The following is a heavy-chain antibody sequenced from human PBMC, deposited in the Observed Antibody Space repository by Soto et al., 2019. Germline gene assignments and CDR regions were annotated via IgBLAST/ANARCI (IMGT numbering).Heavy chain of an antibody. CDR3: ARGCAGYHESGRCIYCYYGLDA. Sequence: QVQLVQSGAEVKNPGPSVKVSCKASGYTFTNYGITWLRQAPGHGLEWMGWISAYNRNTNYSQNLQRRVPLTTDTSTSTAYMELRSRRSDDTAVYSCARGCAGYHESGRCIYCYYGLDACGQGTTVTVSS. V-gene: IGHV1-18*01. CDR2: ISAYNRNT. D-gene: IGHD3-10*01. J-gene: IGHJ6*02. CDR1: GYTFTNYG.